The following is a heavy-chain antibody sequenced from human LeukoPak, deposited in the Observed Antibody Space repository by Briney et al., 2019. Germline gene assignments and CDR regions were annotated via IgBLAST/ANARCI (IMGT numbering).Heavy chain of an antibody. CDR1: GGSISSYY. Sequence: SETLSLTCTVSGGSISSYYWSWIRQPPGKGLEWIGYIYYSGSTNYNPSLKGRVTISVDTSKNQFSLKLSSVTAADTAVYYCARDFTNYGMDVWGQGTTVTVSS. J-gene: IGHJ6*02. CDR2: IYYSGST. D-gene: IGHD3-3*01. V-gene: IGHV4-59*01. CDR3: ARDFTNYGMDV.